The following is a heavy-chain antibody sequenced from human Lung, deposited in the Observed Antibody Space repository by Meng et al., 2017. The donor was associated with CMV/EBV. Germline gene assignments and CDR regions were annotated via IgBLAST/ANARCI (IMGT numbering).Heavy chain of an antibody. CDR3: ARAFYDSIFDGMDV. J-gene: IGHJ6*02. Sequence: GGSLRLXCAASGFTFSSYAMHGVRQAPGKGLEWVAVISYDGSNKYYADSVKGRFTISRDNSKNTLYLQMNSLRAEDTAVYYCARAFYDSIFDGMDVWGQGXTVTVSS. CDR1: GFTFSSYA. CDR2: ISYDGSNK. V-gene: IGHV3-30*04. D-gene: IGHD3-22*01.